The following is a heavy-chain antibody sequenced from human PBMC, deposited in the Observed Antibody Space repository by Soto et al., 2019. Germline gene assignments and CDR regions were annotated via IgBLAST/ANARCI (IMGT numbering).Heavy chain of an antibody. CDR1: GGSISSSSYY. CDR3: ARENCDFSSGYHPIYYYYYLDV. Sequence: PSETLSLTCTVSGGSISSSSYYWGWIRQPPGKGLEWIGSIYYSGSTYYNPSLKSRVTISVDTSKNQFSLKLSSVTAADTAVYYCARENCDFSSGYHPIYYYYYLDVWGKGTTVTVSS. D-gene: IGHD3-3*01. V-gene: IGHV4-39*01. J-gene: IGHJ6*03. CDR2: IYYSGST.